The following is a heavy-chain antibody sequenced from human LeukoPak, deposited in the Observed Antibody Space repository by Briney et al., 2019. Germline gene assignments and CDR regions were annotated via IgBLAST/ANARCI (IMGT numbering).Heavy chain of an antibody. J-gene: IGHJ4*02. CDR3: ASVSSSPGY. D-gene: IGHD6-13*01. Sequence: GGSLRLSCVGSGFTFRSYGIHWVRQAPGKGLEWVAFIRHDGSKKFYADSVKGRFTISRDNAKNSLYLQMNSLRAEDTAVYYCASVSSSPGYWGQGTLVTVSS. CDR2: IRHDGSKK. CDR1: GFTFRSYG. V-gene: IGHV3-30*02.